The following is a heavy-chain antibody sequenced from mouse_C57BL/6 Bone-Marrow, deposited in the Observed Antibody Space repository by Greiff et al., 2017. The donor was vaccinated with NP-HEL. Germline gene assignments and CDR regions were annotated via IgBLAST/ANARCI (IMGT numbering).Heavy chain of an antibody. J-gene: IGHJ2*01. Sequence: QVQLQQPGAELVRPGTSVKLSCKASGYTFTSYWMHWVKQRPGQGLEWIGVIDPSDSYTNYNQKFKGKATLTVDTSSSTAYMQLSSLTSEDSAVYYCARGPGGYFDYWGQGTTLTVSS. V-gene: IGHV1-59*01. CDR2: IDPSDSYT. CDR3: ARGPGGYFDY. CDR1: GYTFTSYW.